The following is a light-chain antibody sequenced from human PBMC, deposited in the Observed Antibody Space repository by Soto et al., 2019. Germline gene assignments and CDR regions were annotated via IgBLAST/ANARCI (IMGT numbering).Light chain of an antibody. J-gene: IGKJ1*01. CDR1: QSVSSSY. CDR2: GAS. V-gene: IGKV3-20*01. CDR3: QQYGSSLWT. Sequence: EIVLTQSPGTLSLSPGERATLSCRASQSVSSSYLAWYQQKPGQAPRLLIYGASSRATGIPDRFSGSGSGTDFTLTISRLRPEHLSVYYCQQYGSSLWTYGQRTKVEIK.